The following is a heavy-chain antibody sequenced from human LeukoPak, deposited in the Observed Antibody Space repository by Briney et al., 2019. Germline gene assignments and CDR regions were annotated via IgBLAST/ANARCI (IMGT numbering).Heavy chain of an antibody. CDR3: ARTTEGYCRGRSCYSYYYYMDV. V-gene: IGHV4-59*01. CDR2: IHYSGST. Sequence: SETLSLTCTVSGGSISSYYWSWIRQPPGKGLEWIGYIHYSGSTNYNPSLKSRVTISVDTSKKQFSLKLISVTAADTAVYYCARTTEGYCRGRSCYSYYYYMDVWGKGTTVTVSS. J-gene: IGHJ6*03. D-gene: IGHD2-15*01. CDR1: GGSISSYY.